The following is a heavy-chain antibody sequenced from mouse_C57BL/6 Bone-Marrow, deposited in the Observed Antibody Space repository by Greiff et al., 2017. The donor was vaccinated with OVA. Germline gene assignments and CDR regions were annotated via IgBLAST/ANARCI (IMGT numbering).Heavy chain of an antibody. J-gene: IGHJ2*01. CDR1: GYTFTSYG. CDR3: ARSYGNYDFDY. CDR2: IYPRSGNT. D-gene: IGHD2-1*01. Sequence: VKLMESGAELARPGASVKLSCKASGYTFTSYGISWVKQRTGQGLEWIGEIYPRSGNTYYTEKFKGKATLTADKSSSTAYMELRSLTSEDSAVYFCARSYGNYDFDYWGQGTTLTVSS. V-gene: IGHV1-81*01.